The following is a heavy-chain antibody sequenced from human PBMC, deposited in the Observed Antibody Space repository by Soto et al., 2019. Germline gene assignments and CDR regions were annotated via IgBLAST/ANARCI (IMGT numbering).Heavy chain of an antibody. D-gene: IGHD5-18*01. Sequence: SVKISCKASGGTFSSYAISWVRQAPGQGLEWMGGIIPIFGTANYAQKFQGRVTITADESTSTAYMELSSLRSEDTAVYYCAREGGYSYGSPPYGMDVWGKGTKVTVSS. CDR2: IIPIFGTA. V-gene: IGHV1-69*13. J-gene: IGHJ6*04. CDR1: GGTFSSYA. CDR3: AREGGYSYGSPPYGMDV.